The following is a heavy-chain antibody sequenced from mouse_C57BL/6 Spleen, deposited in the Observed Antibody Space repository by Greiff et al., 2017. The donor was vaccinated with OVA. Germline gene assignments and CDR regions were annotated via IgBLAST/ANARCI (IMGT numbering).Heavy chain of an antibody. V-gene: IGHV1-15*01. CDR2: IDPETGGT. J-gene: IGHJ3*01. D-gene: IGHD1-1*01. Sequence: VQLQQSGAELVRPGASVTLSCKASGYTFTDYEMHWVKQTPVHGLEWIGAIDPETGGTAYNQKFKGKAILTADKSSSTAYMELRSLTSEDSAVYYCTDYYGSSPLAYWGQGTLVTVSA. CDR1: GYTFTDYE. CDR3: TDYYGSSPLAY.